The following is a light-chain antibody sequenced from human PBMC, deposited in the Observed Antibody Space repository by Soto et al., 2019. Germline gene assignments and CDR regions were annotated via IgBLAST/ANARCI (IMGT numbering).Light chain of an antibody. Sequence: QSALTQPASVSGSPGQSLTISCTGSSTDVGSSKFVSWYQLHPGKAPKLMIYEGTKRPSGTSNRFSGSYSGNTASLTISGLQTEDEADYYCCSHAVTYTLVFGGGTKLTVL. CDR1: STDVGSSKF. J-gene: IGLJ3*02. CDR3: CSHAVTYTLV. V-gene: IGLV2-23*01. CDR2: EGT.